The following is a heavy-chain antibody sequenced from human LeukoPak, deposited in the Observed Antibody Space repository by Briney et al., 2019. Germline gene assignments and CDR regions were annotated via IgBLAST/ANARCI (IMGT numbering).Heavy chain of an antibody. J-gene: IGHJ6*02. Sequence: ASVEVSCKASGHTFTSYYMHWVRQAPGQGLEWMGIINPSGGSTSYAQKFQGRVTMTRDTSTSTVYMELSSLRSEDTAVYYCAREESSSRQHYYYYYYGMDVWGQGTTVTVSS. V-gene: IGHV1-46*01. D-gene: IGHD6-13*01. CDR3: AREESSSRQHYYYYYYGMDV. CDR2: INPSGGST. CDR1: GHTFTSYY.